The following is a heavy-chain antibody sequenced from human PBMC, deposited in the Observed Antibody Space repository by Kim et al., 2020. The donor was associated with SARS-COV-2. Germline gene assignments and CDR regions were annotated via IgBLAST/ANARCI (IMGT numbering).Heavy chain of an antibody. V-gene: IGHV3-7*01. CDR2: TNYDGSDR. D-gene: IGHD5-12*01. CDR3: ARSALVASGY. Sequence: GGSLRLSCSASGFTFTSHWMSWARQAPGKGLEWVASTNYDGSDRYYVDSAKGRFTISRDNAKNSLYLQMNSLRVEDTAVYYCARSALVASGYWGQGTLVT. J-gene: IGHJ4*02. CDR1: GFTFTSHW.